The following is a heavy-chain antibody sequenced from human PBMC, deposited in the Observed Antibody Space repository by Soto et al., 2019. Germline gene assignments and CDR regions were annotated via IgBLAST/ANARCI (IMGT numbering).Heavy chain of an antibody. CDR3: AHGETYYDIWTLDY. CDR1: GFSLSTSGVG. D-gene: IGHD3-9*01. Sequence: QITLKESGPTLVKPTQTLTLTCTFSGFSLSTSGVGVGWIRQPPGKALEWLALISWDDDKRYSPSLKSRLTIAQDTSKIQVVLTMTSWDPVDRATYYCAHGETYYDIWTLDYWGQGTLVTVSS. J-gene: IGHJ4*02. CDR2: ISWDDDK. V-gene: IGHV2-5*02.